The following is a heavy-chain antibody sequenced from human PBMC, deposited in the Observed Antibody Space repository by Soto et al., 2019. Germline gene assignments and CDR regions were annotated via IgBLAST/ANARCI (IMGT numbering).Heavy chain of an antibody. CDR3: ARGYCTNGVCFRNYYYYGMDV. CDR2: IYSGGST. D-gene: IGHD2-8*01. CDR1: GFTVSSNY. V-gene: IGHV3-53*01. Sequence: EVQLVESGGGLIQPGGSLRLSCAASGFTVSSNYMSWVRQAPGKGLEWVSVIYSGGSTYYADSVKGRFTISRDNSMNTLYLQMNSLRAEDTAVYYCARGYCTNGVCFRNYYYYGMDVWGQGTTVTVSS. J-gene: IGHJ6*02.